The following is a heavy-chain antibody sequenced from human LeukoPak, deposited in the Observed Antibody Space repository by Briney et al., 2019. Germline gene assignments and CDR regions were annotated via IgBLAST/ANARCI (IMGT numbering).Heavy chain of an antibody. Sequence: SETLSLTCAVYGGSFSGYYWSWIRQPPGKGLEWIGEINHSGSTNYNPSLKSRVTISVDTSKNQFSLKLSSVTAADTAVYYCARGPVDTAMVYAFDIWGQGTMVTVSS. CDR2: INHSGST. V-gene: IGHV4-34*01. J-gene: IGHJ3*02. D-gene: IGHD5-18*01. CDR1: GGSFSGYY. CDR3: ARGPVDTAMVYAFDI.